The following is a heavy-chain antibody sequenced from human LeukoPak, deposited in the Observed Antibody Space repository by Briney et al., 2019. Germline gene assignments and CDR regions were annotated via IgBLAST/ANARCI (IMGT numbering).Heavy chain of an antibody. CDR2: INPSGGST. CDR3: ARAATQNWFDP. Sequence: GASVKVSCKASGYTFTSYHMHWVRQAPGQGLEWMGIINPSGGSTTYAQKFQGRVTMTRGTSTSTVYMELSSLSSEDTAVYYCARAATQNWFDPWGQGTLVTVSS. D-gene: IGHD2-15*01. CDR1: GYTFTSYH. V-gene: IGHV1-46*01. J-gene: IGHJ5*02.